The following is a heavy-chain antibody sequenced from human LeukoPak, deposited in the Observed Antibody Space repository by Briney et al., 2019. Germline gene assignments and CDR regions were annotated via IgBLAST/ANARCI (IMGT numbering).Heavy chain of an antibody. J-gene: IGHJ3*02. D-gene: IGHD1-26*01. CDR2: IYYSGST. CDR3: ARTPRYSGNYYNAFDI. Sequence: SETLSLTCTVSGGSISGSGSSYYWVWIRRPPGKGLEWIGSIYYSGSTYYNPSLKSRVTISVDTSKNQFSLKLSSVTAADTAVYFCARTPRYSGNYYNAFDIWGQGTTVTVSS. V-gene: IGHV4-39*01. CDR1: GGSISGSGSSYY.